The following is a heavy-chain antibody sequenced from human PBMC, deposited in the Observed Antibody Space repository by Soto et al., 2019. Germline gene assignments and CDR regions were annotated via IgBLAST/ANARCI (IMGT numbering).Heavy chain of an antibody. CDR1: GGSISSGGYY. CDR3: ARARLDYDFWSGYYPYGMDV. CDR2: IYYSGST. Sequence: ASETLSLTCTVSGGSISSGGYYWSWIRQHPGKGLEWIGYIYYSGSTYYNPSLKSRVTISVDTSKNQFSLKLSSVTAADTAVYYCARARLDYDFWSGYYPYGMDVWGQGTTVTVSS. V-gene: IGHV4-31*03. J-gene: IGHJ6*02. D-gene: IGHD3-3*01.